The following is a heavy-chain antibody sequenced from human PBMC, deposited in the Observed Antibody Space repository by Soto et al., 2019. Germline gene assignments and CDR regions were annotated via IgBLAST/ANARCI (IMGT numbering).Heavy chain of an antibody. D-gene: IGHD3-10*01. J-gene: IGHJ5*02. V-gene: IGHV5-51*01. CDR2: IYPGDSET. CDR3: ARTMVRGVIGWFDP. Sequence: GESLKISCKGSGYNFTTFWIGWVRQVPGKGLEWMGIIYPGDSETKYSPDFEGQVTISADRSTNTAYLQWRSLRASDTATYYCARTMVRGVIGWFDPWGQGTLVTVSS. CDR1: GYNFTTFW.